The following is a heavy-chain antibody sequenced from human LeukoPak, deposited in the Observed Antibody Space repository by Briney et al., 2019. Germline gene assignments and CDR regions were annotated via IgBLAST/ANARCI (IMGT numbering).Heavy chain of an antibody. V-gene: IGHV3-66*01. J-gene: IGHJ5*02. D-gene: IGHD3-16*01. CDR2: IYSGGST. CDR1: GFTFSSYA. CDR3: ARDSIPFLGGGYEVS. Sequence: PGGSLRLTCEASGFTFSSYAMNWVRQAPGTGMEWVSVIYSGGSTYYADSVKGRFTISRDNSKNTLYLQMNSLRAEDTAVYYCARDSIPFLGGGYEVSWGQGTLVTVSS.